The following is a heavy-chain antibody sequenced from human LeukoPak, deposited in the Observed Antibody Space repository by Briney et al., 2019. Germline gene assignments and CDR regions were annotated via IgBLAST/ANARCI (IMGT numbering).Heavy chain of an antibody. CDR1: GGSISSGSYY. V-gene: IGHV4-61*02. D-gene: IGHD3-9*01. Sequence: TLSLTCTVSGGSISSGSYYWSWIRQPAGKGLEWIGRIYTSGSTNYNPSLKSRVTISVDTSKNQFSLKLSSVTAADTAVYYCARGRPSTYFDSRRFWFDPWGQGTLVTVSS. J-gene: IGHJ5*02. CDR2: IYTSGST. CDR3: ARGRPSTYFDSRRFWFDP.